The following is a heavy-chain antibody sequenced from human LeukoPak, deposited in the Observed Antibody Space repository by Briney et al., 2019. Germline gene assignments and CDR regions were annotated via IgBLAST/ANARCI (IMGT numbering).Heavy chain of an antibody. CDR2: ISAYNGNT. Sequence: ASVTVSCKAAGYTFTTYGITWVRQAPGQGLEWMGWISAYNGNTNYAQKLQGRVTMTTDTSTSTAYMELRSLRSDDTAVYYCARSGAGGITIFGVVDYWGQGTLVTVSS. V-gene: IGHV1-18*01. CDR3: ARSGAGGITIFGVVDY. J-gene: IGHJ4*02. D-gene: IGHD3-3*01. CDR1: GYTFTTYG.